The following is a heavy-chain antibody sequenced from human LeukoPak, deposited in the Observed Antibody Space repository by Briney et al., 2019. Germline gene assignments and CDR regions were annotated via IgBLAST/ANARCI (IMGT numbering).Heavy chain of an antibody. J-gene: IGHJ4*02. CDR3: AKDSFVETTSFLDS. D-gene: IGHD1-26*01. CDR2: IDWDGGIT. CDR1: GFTFEDFS. V-gene: IGHV3-43*01. Sequence: PGGSLRLSCAASGFTFEDFSMHWVRQVPGKGLEWISLIDWDGGITYYADSVKGRFTVSRDNSKRSLYLHLSSLTPEDTAFYYCAKDSFVETTSFLDSWGQGTLVTVSS.